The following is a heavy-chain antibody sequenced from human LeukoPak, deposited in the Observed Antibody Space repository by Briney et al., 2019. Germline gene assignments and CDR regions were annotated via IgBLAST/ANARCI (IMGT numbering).Heavy chain of an antibody. D-gene: IGHD3-10*01. CDR2: ISVYNGNT. CDR3: ARVPMVRGVTLDYYYGMDV. J-gene: IGHJ6*02. Sequence: ASVKVSCKASGYTFTSYGISWVRQAPGQGLEWMGWISVYNGNTNYAQKLQGRVTMTTDTSTSTAYMELRSLRSDDTAVYYCARVPMVRGVTLDYYYGMDVWGQGTTVTVSS. V-gene: IGHV1-18*01. CDR1: GYTFTSYG.